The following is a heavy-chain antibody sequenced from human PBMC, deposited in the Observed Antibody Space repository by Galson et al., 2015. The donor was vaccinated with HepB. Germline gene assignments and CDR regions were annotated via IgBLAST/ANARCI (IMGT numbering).Heavy chain of an antibody. J-gene: IGHJ6*03. D-gene: IGHD3-3*01. CDR1: GFTFSSYA. CDR2: VLYDGSNK. CDR3: AKGDYDFWSGYYHYYYYYMDV. Sequence: SLRLSCAASGFTFSSYAMHWVRQAPGKGLEWVAAVLYDGSNKYYADSMKGRFIISRENSKSTLYLQMNSLRAEDTAVYYCAKGDYDFWSGYYHYYYYYMDVWGTGTTVTVSS. V-gene: IGHV3-30*04.